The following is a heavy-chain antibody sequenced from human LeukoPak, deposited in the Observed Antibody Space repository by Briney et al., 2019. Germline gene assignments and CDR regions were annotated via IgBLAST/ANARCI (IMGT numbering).Heavy chain of an antibody. J-gene: IGHJ4*02. Sequence: ASVKVSCKASGYTFNSYDITWVRQAPGQGLEWMGWISAYNGNTNYAQKLQGRVTMTTDTSTSTAYMELRSLRSDDTAVYYCARRVTGTTFGLDYWGQGTLVTVSS. CDR2: ISAYNGNT. CDR3: ARRVTGTTFGLDY. CDR1: GYTFNSYD. V-gene: IGHV1-18*01. D-gene: IGHD1-20*01.